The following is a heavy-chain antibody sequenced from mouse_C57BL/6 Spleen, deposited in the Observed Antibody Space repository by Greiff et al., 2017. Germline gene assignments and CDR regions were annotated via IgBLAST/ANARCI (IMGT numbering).Heavy chain of an antibody. CDR2: IYPRSGNT. J-gene: IGHJ4*01. Sequence: VPVPPSGAGLAGPGASVKLSFQASGYTFTSYGIRWVKQRTGQGLVWIGEIYPRSGNTYYNEKFKGKATLAADKSSSTAYMELRSLTSEDSAVYFCAREELWVLDYWGQGTSVTVSS. CDR3: AREELWVLDY. CDR1: GYTFTSYG. V-gene: IGHV1-81*01.